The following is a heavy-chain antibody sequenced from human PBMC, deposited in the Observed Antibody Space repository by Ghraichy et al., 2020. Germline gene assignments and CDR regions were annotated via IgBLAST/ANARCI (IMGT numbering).Heavy chain of an antibody. CDR2: IWYDGSNK. Sequence: GGSLRLSCAASGFTFSSYGMHWVRQAPGKGLEWVAVIWYDGSNKYYADSVKGRFTISRDNSKNTLYLQMNSLRAEDTAVYYCARGEGTPSYYYGMDVWGQGTTVTVSS. V-gene: IGHV3-33*08. J-gene: IGHJ6*02. D-gene: IGHD1-1*01. CDR3: ARGEGTPSYYYGMDV. CDR1: GFTFSSYG.